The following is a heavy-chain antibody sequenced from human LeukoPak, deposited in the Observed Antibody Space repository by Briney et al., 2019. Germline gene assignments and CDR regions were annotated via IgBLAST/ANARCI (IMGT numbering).Heavy chain of an antibody. Sequence: GGSLRLSCAASGFTFSSYGMHWVRQAPGKGLEWVAFIRSDGSYKYCADSVKGRFTISRDNSKSTLYLQMNSLRTEDTAVYYCAKDGGYDFWSPYYYYYMDVWGKGTTVTVSS. CDR1: GFTFSSYG. CDR3: AKDGGYDFWSPYYYYYMDV. V-gene: IGHV3-30*02. J-gene: IGHJ6*03. CDR2: IRSDGSYK. D-gene: IGHD3-3*01.